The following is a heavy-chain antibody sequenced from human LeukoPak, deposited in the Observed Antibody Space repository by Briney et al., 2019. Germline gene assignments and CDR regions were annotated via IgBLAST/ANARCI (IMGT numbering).Heavy chain of an antibody. CDR2: SYYSGST. CDR1: GGSISSSGYY. D-gene: IGHD5-12*01. J-gene: IGHJ6*03. V-gene: IGHV4-39*07. Sequence: PSETLSLTCTVSGGSISSSGYYWGWIRQPPGKGLEWIGHSYYSGSTNYNPSLKSRVTISVYTSKNQFSLKLSSVTAADTAVYYCARGDGGYSGYDSYYYYMDVWGKGTTVTVSS. CDR3: ARGDGGYSGYDSYYYYMDV.